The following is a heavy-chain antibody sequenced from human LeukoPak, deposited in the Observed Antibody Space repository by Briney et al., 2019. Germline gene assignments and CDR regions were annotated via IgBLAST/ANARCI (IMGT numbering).Heavy chain of an antibody. V-gene: IGHV1-2*02. CDR1: GYIFTGYY. CDR2: INPNSGGT. J-gene: IGHJ3*02. D-gene: IGHD6-13*01. Sequence: ASVKVSCKASGYIFTGYYMYWVRQAPGQGLEWMGWINPNSGGTNYAQKFQGRVTMTRDTSISTAYMGLSRLRSDDTAVYYCARAPGIAAAGGAFDIWGQGTMVTVSS. CDR3: ARAPGIAAAGGAFDI.